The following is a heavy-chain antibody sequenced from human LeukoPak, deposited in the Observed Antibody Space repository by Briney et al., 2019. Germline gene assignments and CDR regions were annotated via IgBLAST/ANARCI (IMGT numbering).Heavy chain of an antibody. V-gene: IGHV1-69*13. CDR2: IIPIFGTA. J-gene: IGHJ4*02. Sequence: SVKVSSKASGYTFTSYAMHWVRQSPGQGLEWMGGIIPIFGTANYAQKFQGRVTITADESTSTVYMELSSLRSEDTAVYFCARDSEVRRNLWHYWGQGTLVTVSS. D-gene: IGHD3-10*01. CDR3: ARDSEVRRNLWHY. CDR1: GYTFTSYA.